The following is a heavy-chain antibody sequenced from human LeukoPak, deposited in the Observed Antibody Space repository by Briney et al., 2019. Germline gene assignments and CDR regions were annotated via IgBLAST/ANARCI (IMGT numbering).Heavy chain of an antibody. V-gene: IGHV3-30-3*01. CDR1: GFTFSNYA. CDR2: ISYDGSNK. CDR3: AKVKDPYEVLYWFDP. J-gene: IGHJ5*02. D-gene: IGHD2-15*01. Sequence: GGSLRLSCAASGFTFSNYAMHWVRQAPGKGLEWVAVISYDGSNKYYADSLKGRFTIPRDNSKNTLYLQVNSLIPEDTAVYYCAKVKDPYEVLYWFDPWGQGTLVTVSS.